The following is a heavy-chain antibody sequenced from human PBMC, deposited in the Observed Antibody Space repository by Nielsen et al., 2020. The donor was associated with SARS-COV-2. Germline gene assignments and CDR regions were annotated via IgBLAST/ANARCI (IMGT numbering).Heavy chain of an antibody. V-gene: IGHV1-18*04. D-gene: IGHD6-13*01. CDR2: LSTQNGNT. CDR1: GHTFANYG. Sequence: ASVKVSCKASGHTFANYGLTWVRQAPGQGLEWMGWLSTQNGNTNFAQKFQGRVTVTTDTSTNTVYMELRSLSSDDTAVYYCARHTVYSSTWFAFDLWGQGTMVTVSS. J-gene: IGHJ3*01. CDR3: ARHTVYSSTWFAFDL.